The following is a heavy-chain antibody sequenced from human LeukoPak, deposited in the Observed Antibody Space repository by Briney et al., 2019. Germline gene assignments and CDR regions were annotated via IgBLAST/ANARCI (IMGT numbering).Heavy chain of an antibody. V-gene: IGHV3-21*01. J-gene: IGHJ4*02. CDR3: ASDTSGPDY. CDR1: GFSFISFS. CDR2: ISSSGTNI. Sequence: GGSLRLSCAASGFSFISFSMSWVRQAPGKGLEWVSSISSSGTNIYYADSVKGRFTISRDNAKNSLYLQMNSLRAEDTAVYYCASDTSGPDYWGQGTLVTVSS.